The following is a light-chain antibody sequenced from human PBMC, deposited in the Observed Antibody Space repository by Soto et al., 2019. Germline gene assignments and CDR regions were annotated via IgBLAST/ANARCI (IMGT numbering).Light chain of an antibody. Sequence: QSVLTQPPSASGTPGQRVTISCSGSSSNIGSNTVNWYQQLPGTAPKLLIYSNNQRPSGVPDRFSGSKSGTSASLAIRGLQSEDEAEYYCAAWDDSLNGPVFGGGTKLTVL. CDR3: AAWDDSLNGPV. CDR2: SNN. J-gene: IGLJ2*01. V-gene: IGLV1-44*01. CDR1: SSNIGSNT.